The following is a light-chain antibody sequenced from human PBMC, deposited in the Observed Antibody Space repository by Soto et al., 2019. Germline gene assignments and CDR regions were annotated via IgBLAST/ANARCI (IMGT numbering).Light chain of an antibody. CDR2: DVS. J-gene: IGLJ1*01. Sequence: QSALTQPRSVSGSPGQSVTISCTGTSSDVGGYNYVSWYQQHPGKAPKLMIYDVSKRPSGVPDRFSGSKSGNTASLTISGLQAEDEADYYCCSYAGSYIFYVFGPGTKLTVL. CDR3: CSYAGSYIFYV. CDR1: SSDVGGYNY. V-gene: IGLV2-11*01.